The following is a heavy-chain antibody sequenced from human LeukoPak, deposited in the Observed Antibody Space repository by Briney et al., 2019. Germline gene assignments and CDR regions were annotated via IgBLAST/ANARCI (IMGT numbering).Heavy chain of an antibody. CDR3: ARSASGLDAFDI. CDR2: INHSGST. D-gene: IGHD5-12*01. V-gene: IGHV4-39*07. CDR1: NGSISSDTYF. Sequence: SETLSLTCTVSNGSISSDTYFRSWIRQPPGKGLEWIGEINHSGSTNYNPSLKSRVTISVDTSKNQFSLKLSSVTAADTAVYYCARSASGLDAFDIWGQGTMVTVSS. J-gene: IGHJ3*02.